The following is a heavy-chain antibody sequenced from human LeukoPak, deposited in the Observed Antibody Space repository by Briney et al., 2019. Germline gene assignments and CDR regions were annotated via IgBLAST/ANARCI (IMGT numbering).Heavy chain of an antibody. CDR3: ARGASPWHYYYYMDV. V-gene: IGHV4-34*01. CDR2: INHSGST. Sequence: PSETLSLTCAVYGGSFSGYYWSWIRQPSGKGLEWIGEINHSGSTNYNPSLKSRVTISVDTSKNQFSLKLSSVTAADTAVYYCARGASPWHYYYYMDVWGKGTTVTVSS. J-gene: IGHJ6*03. D-gene: IGHD5-12*01. CDR1: GGSFSGYY.